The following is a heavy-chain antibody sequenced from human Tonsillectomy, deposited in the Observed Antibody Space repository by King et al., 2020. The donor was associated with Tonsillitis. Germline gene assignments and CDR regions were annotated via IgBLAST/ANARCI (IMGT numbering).Heavy chain of an antibody. CDR1: GGSISSYY. D-gene: IGHD1-1*01. CDR3: ARHRHDWNDEHAFDI. V-gene: IGHV4-59*08. Sequence: VQLQESCPGLVKPSETLSLTCSVSGGSISSYYWSWIRQPPGKGLEWIGYIYYSGSTNYNPSLKSRVNISVDTYKNQFSLRLSSVTAADTAVYYCARHRHDWNDEHAFDIWGQGTMVTVSS. J-gene: IGHJ3*02. CDR2: IYYSGST.